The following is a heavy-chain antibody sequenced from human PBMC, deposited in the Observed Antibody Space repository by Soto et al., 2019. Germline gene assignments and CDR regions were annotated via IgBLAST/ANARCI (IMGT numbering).Heavy chain of an antibody. J-gene: IGHJ4*02. Sequence: SETLSLTCTVSGGSVSSNSYYWSWIRQPPGKGLEWIGYISHTGSTSYNPSLKSRVTISVDTFKNQFSLRLSSVTATDTAMYYCARADRSKYYGLPDYWGQGTLVTVSS. CDR2: ISHTGST. V-gene: IGHV4-61*01. D-gene: IGHD4-17*01. CDR3: ARADRSKYYGLPDY. CDR1: GGSVSSNSYY.